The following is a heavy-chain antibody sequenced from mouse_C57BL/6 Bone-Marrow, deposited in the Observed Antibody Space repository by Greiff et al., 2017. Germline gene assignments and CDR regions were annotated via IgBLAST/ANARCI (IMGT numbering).Heavy chain of an antibody. D-gene: IGHD2-4*01. CDR1: GFNIKDDY. V-gene: IGHV14-4*01. CDR3: TTCSYDYPFAY. CDR2: IDPENGDT. Sequence: VQLQQSGAELVRPGASVKLSCTASGFNIKDDYMNWVKQRPEQGLEWIGWIDPENGDTEYASKFQGKATITADTSSNTAYLQLSSLTSEDTAVYYCTTCSYDYPFAYWGQGTLVTVSA. J-gene: IGHJ3*01.